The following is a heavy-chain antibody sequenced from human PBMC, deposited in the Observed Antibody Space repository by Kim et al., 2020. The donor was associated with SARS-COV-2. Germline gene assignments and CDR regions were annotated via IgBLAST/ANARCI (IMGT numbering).Heavy chain of an antibody. J-gene: IGHJ4*02. CDR2: INHSGST. V-gene: IGHV4-34*01. Sequence: SETLSLTCAVYGGSFSGYYWSWIRQPPGKGLEWIGEINHSGSTNYNPSLKSRVTISVDTSKNQFSLKLSSVTAADTAVYYCARGLRGSGTWGQGTLVTVSS. D-gene: IGHD3-10*01. CDR3: ARGLRGSGT. CDR1: GGSFSGYY.